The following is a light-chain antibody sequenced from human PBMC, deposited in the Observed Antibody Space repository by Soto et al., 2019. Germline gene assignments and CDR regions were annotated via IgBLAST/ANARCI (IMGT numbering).Light chain of an antibody. CDR3: SSYTNRGTLYI. Sequence: QSALTQPASVSGSPGQSITISYTGTSSDVGGYNYVSWYQQHPGKAPKLMIYDVSDRPSGVSNRFSGSKSGNTASLTISGLQAEDEADYYCSSYTNRGTLYIFGTGTKLTVL. CDR2: DVS. V-gene: IGLV2-14*01. J-gene: IGLJ1*01. CDR1: SSDVGGYNY.